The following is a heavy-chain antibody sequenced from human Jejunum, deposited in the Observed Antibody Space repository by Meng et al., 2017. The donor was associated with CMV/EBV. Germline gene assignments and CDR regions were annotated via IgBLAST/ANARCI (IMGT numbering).Heavy chain of an antibody. CDR1: GGSVSDYN. J-gene: IGHJ4*02. D-gene: IGHD1-26*01. CDR3: ARGVGDY. CDR2: IIRGGAT. Sequence: SEHLSLTCAGYGGSVSDYNWSWFRQTPGKGLEWIGEIIRGGATNYNPSLNSRLTISIDTSKNQLSLKVTSVTAADTAIYYCARGVGDYWGQGTLVTVSS. V-gene: IGHV4-34*01.